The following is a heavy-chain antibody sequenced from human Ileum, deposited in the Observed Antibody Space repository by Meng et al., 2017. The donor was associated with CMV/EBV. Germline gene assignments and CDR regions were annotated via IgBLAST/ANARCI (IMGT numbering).Heavy chain of an antibody. CDR3: ARAYDYVWGNYYYYYGMDV. CDR1: GFTFSSHS. CDR2: ITRSSHNI. Sequence: GGSLRLSCVASGFTFSSHSMNWVRRSPGKGLEWVSSITRSSHNIYYADSVKGRFIIYRDNAKNSLYLQMNGLRAEDTAVYYCARAYDYVWGNYYYYYGMDVWGQGTTVTVSS. J-gene: IGHJ6*02. D-gene: IGHD3-16*01. V-gene: IGHV3-21*06.